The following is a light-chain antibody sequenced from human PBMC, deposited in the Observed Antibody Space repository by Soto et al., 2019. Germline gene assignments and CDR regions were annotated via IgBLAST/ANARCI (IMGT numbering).Light chain of an antibody. J-gene: IGKJ5*01. CDR3: QQLNSYPIT. CDR2: AAS. Sequence: DIQMTQSPSTLSASVGDRVTITCRASQGISSYLAWYQQKPGKAPKLLIYAASTLQSGVPSRFSGSGSGTDFTLTISSLHPEDFATYHSQQLNSYPITFGHGTRLEIK. V-gene: IGKV1-9*01. CDR1: QGISSY.